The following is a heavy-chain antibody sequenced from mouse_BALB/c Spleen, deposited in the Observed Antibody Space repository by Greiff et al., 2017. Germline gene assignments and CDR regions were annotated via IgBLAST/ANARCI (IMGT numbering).Heavy chain of an antibody. D-gene: IGHD2-1*01. Sequence: EVKLQESGPGLVKPSQSLSLTCSVTGYSITSGYYWNWIRQFPGNKLEWMCYISYDGSNNYNPSLKNRISITRDTSKNQFFLKLNSVTTEDTATYYCARNYGNYESAMDYWGQGTSVTVSS. CDR1: GYSITSGYY. V-gene: IGHV3-6*02. J-gene: IGHJ4*01. CDR3: ARNYGNYESAMDY. CDR2: ISYDGSN.